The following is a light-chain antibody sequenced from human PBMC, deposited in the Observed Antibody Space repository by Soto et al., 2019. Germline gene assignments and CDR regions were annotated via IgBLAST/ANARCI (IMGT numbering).Light chain of an antibody. CDR3: QQRSNRLGGT. CDR1: QSVSSY. J-gene: IGKJ4*01. CDR2: DAS. V-gene: IGKV3-11*01. Sequence: EIVLTQSPATLSLSPGERATLSCRASQSVSSYLAWYQQKPGQAPRLLIYDASNRATGIPARFSGSGSGTDFTLTISSLEPEDFAVYYCQQRSNRLGGTFGGGTKVEIK.